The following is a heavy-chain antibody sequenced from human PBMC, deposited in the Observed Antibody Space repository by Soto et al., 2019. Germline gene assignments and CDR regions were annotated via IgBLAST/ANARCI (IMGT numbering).Heavy chain of an antibody. CDR1: GYTFTSYD. D-gene: IGHD1-26*01. CDR2: MNPNTGNS. J-gene: IGHJ4*02. Sequence: GASVKVSCKASGYTFTSYDIYWVRQATGQGLEWMGWMNPNTGNSGYAQKFQGRVTITRDTSASTAYMELSSLRSEDTAVYYCARDRIVGAIRYYFDYWGQGTLVTVSS. V-gene: IGHV1-8*01. CDR3: ARDRIVGAIRYYFDY.